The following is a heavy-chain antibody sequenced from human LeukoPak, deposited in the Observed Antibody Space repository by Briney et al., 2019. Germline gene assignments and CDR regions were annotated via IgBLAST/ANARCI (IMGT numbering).Heavy chain of an antibody. D-gene: IGHD3-22*01. CDR2: ISSSSSYI. CDR1: GFTSSSYS. V-gene: IGHV3-21*01. J-gene: IGHJ4*02. Sequence: GGSLRLSCPASGFTSSSYSMNWVRQAPGKGLEWVSSISSSSSYIYYADSVKGRFTISRDNAKNSLYLQMNSLRAEDTAVYYCARDAYYYDSSGYYVYYFDYWGQGTLVTVSS. CDR3: ARDAYYYDSSGYYVYYFDY.